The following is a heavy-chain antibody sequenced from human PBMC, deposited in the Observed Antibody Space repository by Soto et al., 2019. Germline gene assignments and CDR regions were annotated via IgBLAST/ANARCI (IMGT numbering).Heavy chain of an antibody. D-gene: IGHD5-18*01. J-gene: IGHJ4*02. CDR3: ARYTYGLDY. CDR2: IYHTGST. CDR1: GGSVSSGYYY. Sequence: QVQLQESGPGLVKPSETLSLTCTVSGGSVSSGYYYWSWIRQPPKKGLEWIGYIYHTGSTNYNPSLKSRVTISADTSKNQFSLKPSSMTAADTPVYYCARYTYGLDYWGQGTLVTVSS. V-gene: IGHV4-61*01.